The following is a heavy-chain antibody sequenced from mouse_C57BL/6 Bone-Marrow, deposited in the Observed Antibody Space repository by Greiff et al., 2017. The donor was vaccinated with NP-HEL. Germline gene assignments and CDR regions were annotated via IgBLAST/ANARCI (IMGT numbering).Heavy chain of an antibody. D-gene: IGHD1-1*01. J-gene: IGHJ3*01. CDR3: ARDGPLYYYGSSLFAY. V-gene: IGHV5-4*01. CDR2: ISDGGSYT. Sequence: EVQLMESGGGLVKPGGSLKLSCAASGFTFSSYAMSWVRQTPEKRLEWVATISDGGSYTYYPDNVKGRFTISRDNAKNNLYLQMSHLKSEDTAMYYCARDGPLYYYGSSLFAYWGQGTLVTVSA. CDR1: GFTFSSYA.